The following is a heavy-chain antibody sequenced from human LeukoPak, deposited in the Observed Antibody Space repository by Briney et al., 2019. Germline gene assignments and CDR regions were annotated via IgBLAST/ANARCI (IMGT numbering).Heavy chain of an antibody. J-gene: IGHJ3*02. D-gene: IGHD3-22*01. CDR2: IYYSGKT. Sequence: SETLSLTCTVSGYSISSGYYWGWIRQPPGKGLEWIGSIYYSGKTYYNPSLKSRVTISVDTSKNQFSLKLSSVTAADTAVFYCAREGYYDSSASGAFDIWGQGTMFTVSS. CDR1: GYSISSGYY. CDR3: AREGYYDSSASGAFDI. V-gene: IGHV4-38-2*02.